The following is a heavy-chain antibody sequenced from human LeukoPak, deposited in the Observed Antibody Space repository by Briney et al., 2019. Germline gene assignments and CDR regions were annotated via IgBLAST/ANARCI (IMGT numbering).Heavy chain of an antibody. CDR2: IYYSGST. CDR1: GGSFSGYY. Sequence: SETLSLTCAVYGGSFSGYYWGWIRQPPGKGLEWIGSIYYSGSTYYNPSLKSRVTTSVDTSKNQFSLKLSSVTAADTAVYYCARQTRRYYDFWSGYSYSMYYFDYWGQGTLVTVSS. J-gene: IGHJ4*02. D-gene: IGHD3-3*01. V-gene: IGHV4-39*01. CDR3: ARQTRRYYDFWSGYSYSMYYFDY.